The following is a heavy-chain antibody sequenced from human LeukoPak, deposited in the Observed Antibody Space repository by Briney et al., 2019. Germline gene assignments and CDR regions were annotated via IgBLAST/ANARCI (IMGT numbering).Heavy chain of an antibody. CDR1: VGSISSGDYY. CDR3: ARQVGYCSGGSCYSNY. D-gene: IGHD2-15*01. V-gene: IGHV4-30-4*02. CDR2: IYYSGST. Sequence: PSEPLSLTCTVSVGSISSGDYYWSWIRQPPGKGLEWIGYIYYSGSTYYTPSLKSRVTISVDTSKNKYSLKLNSLTEADTAVYYCARQVGYCSGGSCYSNYWGQGTLVTVSS. J-gene: IGHJ4*02.